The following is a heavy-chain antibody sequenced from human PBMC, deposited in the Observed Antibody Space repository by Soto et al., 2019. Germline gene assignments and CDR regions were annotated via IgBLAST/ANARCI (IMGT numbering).Heavy chain of an antibody. V-gene: IGHV3-21*01. CDR1: GFTFSSYS. CDR2: ISSSSSYI. D-gene: IGHD3-9*01. J-gene: IGHJ4*02. CDR3: ARDNSRLRYFDPPEPNFDY. Sequence: EVQLVESGGGLVKPGGSLRLSCAASGFTFSSYSMNWVRQAPGKGLEWVSSISSSSSYIYYADSVKGRFTISRDNAKNXLXXQMNSLRAEDTAVYYCARDNSRLRYFDPPEPNFDYWGQGTLVTVSS.